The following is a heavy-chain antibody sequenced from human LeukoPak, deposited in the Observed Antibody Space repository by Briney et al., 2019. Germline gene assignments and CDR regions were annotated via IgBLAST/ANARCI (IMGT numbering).Heavy chain of an antibody. CDR2: IIPIFGTA. CDR3: ARQVGQWELLGWFDP. J-gene: IGHJ5*02. V-gene: IGHV1-69*06. CDR1: GGTFRSYA. Sequence: SVKVSCKASGGTFRSYAISWVRQAPGQGLEWMGGIIPIFGTANYAQKFQGRVTITADKSTSTAYMELSSLRSEDTAVYYCARQVGQWELLGWFDPWGRGTLVTVSS. D-gene: IGHD1-26*01.